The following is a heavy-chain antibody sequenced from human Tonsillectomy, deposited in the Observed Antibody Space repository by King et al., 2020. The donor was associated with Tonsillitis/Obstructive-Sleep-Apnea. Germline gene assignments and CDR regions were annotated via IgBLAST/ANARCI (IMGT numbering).Heavy chain of an antibody. CDR2: IDWDDDK. CDR3: ARIPIAKRDYYYMDV. Sequence: TLKESGPALVKPTQTLTLTCTFSGFSLSTSGMCVSWFRQPPGKALEWLALIDWDDDKYYSTSLKTRLTISKDTSKNQVVLTMTNMDPVDTATYYCARIPIAKRDYYYMDVWGKGTTVTVSS. V-gene: IGHV2-70*01. J-gene: IGHJ6*03. D-gene: IGHD6-13*01. CDR1: GFSLSTSGMC.